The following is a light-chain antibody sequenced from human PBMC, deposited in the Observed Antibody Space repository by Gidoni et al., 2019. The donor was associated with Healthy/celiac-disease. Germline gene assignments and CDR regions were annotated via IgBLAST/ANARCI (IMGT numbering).Light chain of an antibody. J-gene: IGKJ1*01. CDR2: KAS. CDR3: QQYNSYWT. Sequence: DIQMTQSPSTLSASVGDRVTITCRASHSISSWLAWNQQKPGKAPTLLSYKASSSESGVPSRFSGSGSGTEFTLTISSLQPDDFASYYCQQYNSYWTFXQXTKVXIK. V-gene: IGKV1-5*03. CDR1: HSISSW.